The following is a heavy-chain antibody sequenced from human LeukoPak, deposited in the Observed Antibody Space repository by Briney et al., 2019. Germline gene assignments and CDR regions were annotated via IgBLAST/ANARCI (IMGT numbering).Heavy chain of an antibody. CDR3: ARDRWPMTTVTTFDY. V-gene: IGHV3-21*01. J-gene: IGHJ4*02. CDR1: GFTFSSYS. CDR2: ISSSSSYI. D-gene: IGHD4-17*01. Sequence: PGGSLRLSCAASGFTFSSYSMNWVRQAPGKGLEWVSSISSSSSYIYYADSVKGRFTISRDNAKNSLYLQMSSLRAEDTAVYYCARDRWPMTTVTTFDYWGQGTLVTVSS.